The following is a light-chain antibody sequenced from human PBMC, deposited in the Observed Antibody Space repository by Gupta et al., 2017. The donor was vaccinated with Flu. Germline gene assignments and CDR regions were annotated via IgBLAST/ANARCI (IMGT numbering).Light chain of an antibody. CDR1: SSNIGNNY. CDR2: ENN. J-gene: IGLJ2*01. V-gene: IGLV1-51*02. Sequence: VTISCSGSSSNIGNNYVSWYQQLPGTAPKLLIYENNKRPPGIPDRFSGSKSGTSATLGITGLQTGDEADYYCGTWDSSLSAGVFGGGTKLTVL. CDR3: GTWDSSLSAGV.